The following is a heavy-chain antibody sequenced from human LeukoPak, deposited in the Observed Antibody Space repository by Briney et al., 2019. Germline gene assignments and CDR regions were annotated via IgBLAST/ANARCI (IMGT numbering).Heavy chain of an antibody. CDR1: GGSISSYY. CDR2: IYYSGST. V-gene: IGHV4-59*01. D-gene: IGHD3-10*01. CDR3: ARGSYGSGNPFDY. J-gene: IGHJ4*02. Sequence: PSETLSLTCTVSGGSISSYYWSWIRQPPGKGLEWLGYIYYSGSTNYNPSLKSRVTISVDTSKNQFSLKLSSVTAADTAVYYCARGSYGSGNPFDYWGQGTLVTVSS.